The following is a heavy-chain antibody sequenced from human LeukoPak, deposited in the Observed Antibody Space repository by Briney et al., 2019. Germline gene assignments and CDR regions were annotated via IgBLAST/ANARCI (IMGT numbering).Heavy chain of an antibody. Sequence: GGSLRLSCAASGFSFGNYWMKWVRQDPVKGLEWVANINEDGSEKYYVDSVRGRFTISRDNAKNSLYLQMNSLRTEDTAVYYCARGGVRRGYYDYWGQGTLVTVSS. CDR2: INEDGSEK. D-gene: IGHD1-14*01. J-gene: IGHJ4*02. CDR1: GFSFGNYW. CDR3: ARGGVRRGYYDY. V-gene: IGHV3-7*01.